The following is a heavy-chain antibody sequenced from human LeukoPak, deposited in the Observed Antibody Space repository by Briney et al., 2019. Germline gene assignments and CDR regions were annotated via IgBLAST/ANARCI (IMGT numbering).Heavy chain of an antibody. Sequence: GGSLRLSRAASGFTFSSYWMSWVRQAPGKGLEWVANIKQDGSEKYYVDSVKGRFSISRDNAKNSLYLQMNSLRAGDTAVYYCAEGITPGYWGQGNLVTVSS. J-gene: IGHJ4*02. CDR3: AEGITPGY. V-gene: IGHV3-7*01. D-gene: IGHD3-16*01. CDR2: IKQDGSEK. CDR1: GFTFSSYW.